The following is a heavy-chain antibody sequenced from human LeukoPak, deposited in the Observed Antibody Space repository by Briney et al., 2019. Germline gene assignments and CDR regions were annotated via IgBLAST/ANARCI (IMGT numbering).Heavy chain of an antibody. CDR3: SREYYDSSGSKYAFDI. CDR2: IDPDSGGT. J-gene: IGHJ3*02. V-gene: IGHV1-2*02. D-gene: IGHD3-22*01. CDR1: GYTITDYY. Sequence: ASVKVSCRASGYTITDYYMHWVRQAPGQGLEWMGCIDPDSGGTKSAQRFQGRVTMTRDTSITTAYMELIRLRSDDTAVYYCSREYYDSSGSKYAFDIWGQGTVVTVSS.